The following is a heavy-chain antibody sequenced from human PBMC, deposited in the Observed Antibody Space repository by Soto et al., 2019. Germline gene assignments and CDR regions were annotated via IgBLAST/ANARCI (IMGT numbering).Heavy chain of an antibody. Sequence: LSLTCTVSGGSISSSSYYWGWIRQPPGKGLEWIGSIYYSGSTYYNPSLKSRVTISVDTSKNQFSLKLSSVTAADTAVYYCARQGDGYNYDYYGMDVWGQGTTVTVSS. CDR2: IYYSGST. D-gene: IGHD5-12*01. J-gene: IGHJ6*02. CDR3: ARQGDGYNYDYYGMDV. CDR1: GGSISSSSYY. V-gene: IGHV4-39*01.